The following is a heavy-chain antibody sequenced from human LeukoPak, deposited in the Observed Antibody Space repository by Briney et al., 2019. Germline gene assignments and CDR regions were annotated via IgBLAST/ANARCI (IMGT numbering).Heavy chain of an antibody. V-gene: IGHV1-2*02. CDR2: INPNGAAT. J-gene: IGHJ4*02. D-gene: IGHD7-27*01. CDR1: GYTFTGYF. CDR3: TRDGFSGAAFDY. Sequence: ASVKVSRRASGYTFTGYFMHWVRQAPGQGLEWMGWINPNGAATKYAQKFQGRVTMTRDTSINTDFMELSSLRSDDTALYYCTRDGFSGAAFDYWGQGTLVTVSS.